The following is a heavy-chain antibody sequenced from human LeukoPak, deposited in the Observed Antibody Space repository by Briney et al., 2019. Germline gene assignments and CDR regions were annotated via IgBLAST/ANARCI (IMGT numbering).Heavy chain of an antibody. Sequence: SETLSPTCSVSGGSISSYYWSWIRQPAGKGREWIGRIYTTGNTDYNPSLKSRVTMSVDTSKNQFSLNLSSVTAADTAVYYCARDARGWSGFDYWGQGTLVTVSS. CDR3: ARDARGWSGFDY. D-gene: IGHD3-3*01. V-gene: IGHV4-4*07. CDR1: GGSISSYY. CDR2: IYTTGNT. J-gene: IGHJ4*02.